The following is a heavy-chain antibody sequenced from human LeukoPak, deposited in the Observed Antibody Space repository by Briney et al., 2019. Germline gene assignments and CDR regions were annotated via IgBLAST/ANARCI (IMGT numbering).Heavy chain of an antibody. CDR2: LYYSGST. V-gene: IGHV4-59*12. D-gene: IGHD3-10*01. J-gene: IGHJ6*02. CDR3: ARDREDYYGSGNYGMDV. CDR1: GGSISTYY. Sequence: TETLSLTCTVSGGSISTYYWSWIRQPPGEGLEWIGYLYYSGSTYYNPSLKSRVTISVDTSKNQFSLKLSSVTAADTAVYYCARDREDYYGSGNYGMDVWGQGTTVTVSS.